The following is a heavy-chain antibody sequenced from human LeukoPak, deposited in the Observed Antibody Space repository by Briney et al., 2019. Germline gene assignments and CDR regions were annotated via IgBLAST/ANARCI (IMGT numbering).Heavy chain of an antibody. J-gene: IGHJ4*02. V-gene: IGHV4-34*01. CDR1: GGSFSGYY. CDR2: INHSGST. D-gene: IGHD2-21*01. CDR3: ARGRPVFPVGFDY. Sequence: SETLSLTCAVYGGSFSGYYWSWIRQPPGKGLEWIGEINHSGSTNYNPSLKSRVTISVDTSKNQFSLKLSSVTAADTAVYYCARGRPVFPVGFDYWGQGNPGHRLL.